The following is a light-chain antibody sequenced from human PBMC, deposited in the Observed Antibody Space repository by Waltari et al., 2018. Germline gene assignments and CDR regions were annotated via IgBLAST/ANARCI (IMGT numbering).Light chain of an antibody. J-gene: IGKJ1*01. V-gene: IGKV4-1*01. Sequence: DIVMTQSPDSLAVSLGERATINCKSSQTVLYSANNKNYLTWHQHKPGQPPKLLISWPSIRESGVPDRVTGSGSGTDFTLTISSLQAEDVAVYYCQQHYTTPWTFGQGTKVEIK. CDR2: WPS. CDR3: QQHYTTPWT. CDR1: QTVLYSANNKNY.